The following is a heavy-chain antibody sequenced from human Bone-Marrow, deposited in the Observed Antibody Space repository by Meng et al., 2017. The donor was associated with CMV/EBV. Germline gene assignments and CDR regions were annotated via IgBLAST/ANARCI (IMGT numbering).Heavy chain of an antibody. Sequence: GGSLRLSCAASGFTFSSYAMSWVRQAPGKGLEWVSSISSSSSYIYYADSVKGRFTISRDNAKNSLYLQMNSLRAEDTAVYYCARDLLGAGATLYYYYYGMDVWGQGTTVTVSS. CDR2: ISSSSSYI. D-gene: IGHD1-26*01. CDR3: ARDLLGAGATLYYYYYGMDV. CDR1: GFTFSSYA. J-gene: IGHJ6*02. V-gene: IGHV3-21*01.